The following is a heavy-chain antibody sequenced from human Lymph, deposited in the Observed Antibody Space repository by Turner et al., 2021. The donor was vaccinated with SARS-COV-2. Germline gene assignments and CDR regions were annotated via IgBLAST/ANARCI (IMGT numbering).Heavy chain of an antibody. CDR3: ASFGGDYMFDY. V-gene: IGHV1-69*01. CDR2: IIPIFGTP. J-gene: IGHJ4*02. CDR1: GGTFSSYA. D-gene: IGHD3-10*01. Sequence: QVQLVQSGAEVKKPGSSLKVSCKASGGTFSSYAISWVRQAPGQGLEWMGGIIPIFGTPNYAQKFQGRVTITADESTSTAYMELSSLRSEETAMYYWASFGGDYMFDYWGQGTLVTVSS.